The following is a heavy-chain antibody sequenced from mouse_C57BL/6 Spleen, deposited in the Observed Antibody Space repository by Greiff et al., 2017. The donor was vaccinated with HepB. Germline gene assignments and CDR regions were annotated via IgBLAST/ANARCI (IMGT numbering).Heavy chain of an antibody. Sequence: QVQLQQSGAELARPGASVKLSCKASGYTFTSYGISWVKQRTGRGLEWIGEIYPRSGNTYYNEKFKGKATLTADKSSSTAYMELRSLTSEDSAVYFCAGWLLRGAMDYWGQGTSVTVSS. J-gene: IGHJ4*01. CDR1: GYTFTSYG. CDR2: IYPRSGNT. CDR3: AGWLLRGAMDY. V-gene: IGHV1-81*01. D-gene: IGHD2-3*01.